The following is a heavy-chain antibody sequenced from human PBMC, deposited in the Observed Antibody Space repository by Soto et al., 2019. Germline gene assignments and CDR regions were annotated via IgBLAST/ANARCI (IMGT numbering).Heavy chain of an antibody. J-gene: IGHJ4*02. Sequence: XETLSLTCAVYGGSFSGYYWSWIRQPPGKGLEWIGEINHSGSTNYNPSLKSRVTISVDTSKNQFSLKLSSVTAADTAVYYCARGASYPISYSSSPRHLYWGQGTLVTVSS. CDR2: INHSGST. D-gene: IGHD6-13*01. CDR3: ARGASYPISYSSSPRHLY. CDR1: GGSFSGYY. V-gene: IGHV4-34*01.